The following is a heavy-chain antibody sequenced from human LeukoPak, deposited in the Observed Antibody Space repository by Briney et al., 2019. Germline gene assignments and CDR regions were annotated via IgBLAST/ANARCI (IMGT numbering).Heavy chain of an antibody. D-gene: IGHD1-26*01. J-gene: IGHJ4*02. CDR2: INSGGST. CDR1: GFSVSSNY. Sequence: GGSLRLSCAASGFSVSSNYMSWVRQAPGKGLEWASVINSGGSTYYADPVKGRFTISRDNSKNTVYLQMIGLRVEDTAVYYCARYVSWDYFDYWGQGTLVTVSS. CDR3: ARYVSWDYFDY. V-gene: IGHV3-53*01.